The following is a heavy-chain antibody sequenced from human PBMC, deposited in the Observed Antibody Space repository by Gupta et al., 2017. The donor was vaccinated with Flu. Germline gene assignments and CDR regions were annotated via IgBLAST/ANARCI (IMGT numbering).Heavy chain of an antibody. Sequence: QVQLQESVPGLVKPSQTLSLPCTVSGGSISSGTYYWGWTRQPAGKGLEWIGRMYTSGSADYSPSLKSRVTISVDTAKKKFSLNLRSVTAADTAVYYCARECSGGSCPGIGGQGILVTVSS. CDR1: GGSISSGTYY. CDR3: ARECSGGSCPGI. J-gene: IGHJ4*02. V-gene: IGHV4-61*02. CDR2: MYTSGSA. D-gene: IGHD2-15*01.